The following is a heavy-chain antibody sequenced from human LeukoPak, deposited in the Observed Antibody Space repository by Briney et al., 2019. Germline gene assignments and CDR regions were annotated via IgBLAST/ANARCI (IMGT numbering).Heavy chain of an antibody. D-gene: IGHD6-19*01. Sequence: PSETLSLTCTVSGGSISSSSYYWGWLRQPPGKGLEWIGSIYYSGSTYYNPSLKSRDTISVDTSKNQFSLKLSSVTAADTAVYYCASQSTSWGIAVALDYWGQGTVVTVSS. CDR1: GGSISSSSYY. J-gene: IGHJ4*02. CDR2: IYYSGST. CDR3: ASQSTSWGIAVALDY. V-gene: IGHV4-39*01.